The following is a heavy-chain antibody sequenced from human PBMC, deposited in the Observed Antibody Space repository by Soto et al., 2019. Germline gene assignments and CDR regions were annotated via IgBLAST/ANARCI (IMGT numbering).Heavy chain of an antibody. J-gene: IGHJ4*02. Sequence: GASVKVSCKASGYAFTGYYMHWVRQAPGQGLEWMGGIIPIFGTANYAQKFQGRVTITADESTSTAYMELSSLRSEDTAVYYCASVSYDYSNYFYFDYWGRGTLVTVSS. CDR2: IIPIFGTA. V-gene: IGHV1-69*13. CDR1: GYAFTGYY. D-gene: IGHD4-4*01. CDR3: ASVSYDYSNYFYFDY.